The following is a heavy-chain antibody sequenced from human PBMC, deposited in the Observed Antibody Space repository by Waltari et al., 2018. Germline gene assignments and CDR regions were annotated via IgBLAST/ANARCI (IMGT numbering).Heavy chain of an antibody. V-gene: IGHV3-30*04. J-gene: IGHJ4*02. Sequence: QVQLVESGGGVVQPGRSLRLSCAASGFTFSSYAMHWVRQAPVKGLEWVAVISYDGRNKYYADSVKGRFTISRDNSKNTLYLQMNSLRAEDTAVYYCARDAGVWGVGDGYEPVDYWGQGTLVTVSS. CDR1: GFTFSSYA. D-gene: IGHD5-12*01. CDR3: ARDAGVWGVGDGYEPVDY. CDR2: ISYDGRNK.